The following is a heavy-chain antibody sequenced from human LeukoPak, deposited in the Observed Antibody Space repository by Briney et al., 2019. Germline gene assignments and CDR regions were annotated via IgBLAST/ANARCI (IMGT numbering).Heavy chain of an antibody. V-gene: IGHV3-7*01. J-gene: IGHJ3*02. Sequence: YPGGSLRLXCAASGFTFSSYWMSWVRQAPGKGLEWVANIKQDGSEKYYVDSVKGRFTISRDNAKNSLYLQMNSLRAEDTAVYYCARVCGGDCYSDAFDIWGQGTMVTVSS. CDR3: ARVCGGDCYSDAFDI. D-gene: IGHD2-21*01. CDR2: IKQDGSEK. CDR1: GFTFSSYW.